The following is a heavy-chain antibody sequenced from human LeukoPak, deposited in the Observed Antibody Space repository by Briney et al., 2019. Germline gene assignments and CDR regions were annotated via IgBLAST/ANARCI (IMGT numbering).Heavy chain of an antibody. D-gene: IGHD5-18*01. CDR2: ITQDGSET. CDR3: AREQGKWVRGYNYGSNPDY. V-gene: IGHV3-7*01. Sequence: GGSLRLSCAVSGFTFSNSWMNWVRQAPGKGLEWVGNITQDGSETYYVASVMGRFSISRDNAKNSLFLQMSSLRAEDTAVYYCAREQGKWVRGYNYGSNPDYWGQGTLVTVSS. CDR1: GFTFSNSW. J-gene: IGHJ4*02.